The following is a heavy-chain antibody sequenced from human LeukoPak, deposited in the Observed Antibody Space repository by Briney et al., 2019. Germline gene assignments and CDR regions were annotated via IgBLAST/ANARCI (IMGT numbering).Heavy chain of an antibody. CDR1: GGSFSGYY. D-gene: IGHD3-22*01. CDR3: ARGGGYYDSSGYHSEYFQH. CDR2: INHSGST. Sequence: PETLSLTCAVYGGSFSGYYWSWIRQPPGKGLEWIGEINHSGSTNYNPSLKSRVTISVDTSKNQFSLKLSSVTAADTAVYYCARGGGYYDSSGYHSEYFQHWGQGTLVTVSP. J-gene: IGHJ1*01. V-gene: IGHV4-34*01.